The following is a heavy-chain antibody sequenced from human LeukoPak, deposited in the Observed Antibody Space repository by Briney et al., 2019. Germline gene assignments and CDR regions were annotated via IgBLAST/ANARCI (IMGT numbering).Heavy chain of an antibody. V-gene: IGHV3-7*01. CDR1: GFTFSSYW. Sequence: GGSLRLSCAASGFTFSSYWMSWVRQAPGKGLEWVANIKQDGSEKYYVDSVKGRFTISRDNAKNSLYLQMNSLRAEDTAVYYCASEFCRNYMDVWGKGTTVTVSS. D-gene: IGHD3-9*01. CDR3: ASEFCRNYMDV. CDR2: IKQDGSEK. J-gene: IGHJ6*03.